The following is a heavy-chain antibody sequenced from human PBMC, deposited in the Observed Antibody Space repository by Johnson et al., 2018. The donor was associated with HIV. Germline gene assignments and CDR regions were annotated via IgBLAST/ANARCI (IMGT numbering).Heavy chain of an antibody. Sequence: VQLVESGGGLVQPGGSLRLSCAASGLTFSDYAMSWVRQAPGKGLEWVSAISGSGGSTYYADSVKGRFTLSRDNSKNTLHLHMNSLRPEDTAVYFCARLSDFGVVTMGAFDIWGQGTMVIVSS. CDR3: ARLSDFGVVTMGAFDI. CDR2: ISGSGGST. D-gene: IGHD3-3*01. V-gene: IGHV3-23*04. J-gene: IGHJ3*02. CDR1: GLTFSDYA.